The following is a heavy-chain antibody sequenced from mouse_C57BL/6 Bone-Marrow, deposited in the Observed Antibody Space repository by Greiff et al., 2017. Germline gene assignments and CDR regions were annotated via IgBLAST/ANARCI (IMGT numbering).Heavy chain of an antibody. D-gene: IGHD2-1*01. CDR2: INPYNGGT. CDR1: GYTFTDYY. Sequence: VQLKQSGPVLVKPGASVKMSCKASGYTFTDYYMNWVKQSHGKSLEWIGVINPYNGGTSYNQKFKGKATLTVDKSSSTAYMELNSLTSEDSAVYYCARFYYGNFYYWYFDVWGTGTTVTVSS. J-gene: IGHJ1*03. V-gene: IGHV1-19*01. CDR3: ARFYYGNFYYWYFDV.